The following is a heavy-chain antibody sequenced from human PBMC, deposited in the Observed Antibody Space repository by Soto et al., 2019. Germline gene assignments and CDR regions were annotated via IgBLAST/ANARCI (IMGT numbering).Heavy chain of an antibody. V-gene: IGHV3-23*01. Sequence: EVQVLESGGGLVQPGGSLRLSCAASGFTFSNYVMSWVRQAAGKGLEWVSGISGSGDTTFYADSVKGRFTISRDNSKNALYLQMDSLRAEDTAVYCCAKCYYGSGSWTYYFDYWGQGTLVTVS. CDR1: GFTFSNYV. D-gene: IGHD3-10*01. CDR2: ISGSGDTT. CDR3: AKCYYGSGSWTYYFDY. J-gene: IGHJ4*02.